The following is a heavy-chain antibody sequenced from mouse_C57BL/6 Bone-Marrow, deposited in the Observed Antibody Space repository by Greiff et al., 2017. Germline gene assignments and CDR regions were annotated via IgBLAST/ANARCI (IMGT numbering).Heavy chain of an antibody. CDR1: GFNIKDDY. Sequence: EVQLVESGAELVRPGASVKLSCTASGFNIKDDYMHWVKQRPEQGLEWIGWIDPENGDTEYASKFHGKATITADTSSNTAYLQLSSLTSEDTAVYYCTTVVHYWGQGTTLTVSS. J-gene: IGHJ2*01. V-gene: IGHV14-4*01. D-gene: IGHD1-1*01. CDR2: IDPENGDT. CDR3: TTVVHY.